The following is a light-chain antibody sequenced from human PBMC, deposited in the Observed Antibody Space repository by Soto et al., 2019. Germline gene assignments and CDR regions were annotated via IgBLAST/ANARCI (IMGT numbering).Light chain of an antibody. J-gene: IGLJ2*01. CDR1: SSDVGGYNY. V-gene: IGLV2-14*01. CDR2: DVS. Sequence: QSALTQPASVSGSPGQSITIACTGTSSDVGGYNYVSWYQQPPGKASKLMIYDVSNRHSGVSNRFSGSKSGNTASLTISGLQAEYEADYYFSSYTSSSTLVVFGGGTKLTVL. CDR3: SSYTSSSTLVV.